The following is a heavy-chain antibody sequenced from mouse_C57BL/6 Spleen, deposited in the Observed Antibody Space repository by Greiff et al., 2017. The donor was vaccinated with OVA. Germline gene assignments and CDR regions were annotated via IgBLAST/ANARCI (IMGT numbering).Heavy chain of an antibody. CDR2: IDPEDGET. D-gene: IGHD1-1*01. CDR3: ARKYYYGSSYFYFDY. Sequence: EVKLMESGAELVKPGASVKLSCTASGFNIKDYYMHWVKQRTEQGLEWIGRIDPEDGETKYAPKFQGKATITADTSSNTAYLQLSSLTSEDTAVYYCARKYYYGSSYFYFDYWGQGTTLTVSS. J-gene: IGHJ2*01. CDR1: GFNIKDYY. V-gene: IGHV14-2*01.